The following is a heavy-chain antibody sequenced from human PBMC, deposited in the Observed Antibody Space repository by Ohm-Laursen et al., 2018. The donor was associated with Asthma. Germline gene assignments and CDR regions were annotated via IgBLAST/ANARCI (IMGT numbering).Heavy chain of an antibody. D-gene: IGHD2-21*01. CDR1: AASFSNTDL. CDR2: TYYSGST. Sequence: PSETLSLTCTIPAASFSNTDLCHWIRQPPGKGLEWIGYTYYSGSTNYNPSLKSRVTISVDTSKNQFSLRLISVTAADTAVYYCARVSQGELYCGGDCYSGFDYWGQGTLVTVSS. J-gene: IGHJ4*02. V-gene: IGHV4-61*01. CDR3: ARVSQGELYCGGDCYSGFDY.